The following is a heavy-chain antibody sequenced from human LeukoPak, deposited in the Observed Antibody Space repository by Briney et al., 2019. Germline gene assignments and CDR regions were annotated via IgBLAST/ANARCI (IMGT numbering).Heavy chain of an antibody. V-gene: IGHV4-59*01. CDR2: IYYSGST. J-gene: IGHJ4*02. CDR3: ARSDIVGALNFVC. Sequence: SSETLSLTCTVSGGSLSSYYWSWIRQPPGKGLEWIGYIYYSGSTNYNPSLKSRVTISLDTPHNQFSLELSSVTAADTGVYYCARSDIVGALNFVCWVRRTLVTVCS. CDR1: GGSLSSYY. D-gene: IGHD1-26*01.